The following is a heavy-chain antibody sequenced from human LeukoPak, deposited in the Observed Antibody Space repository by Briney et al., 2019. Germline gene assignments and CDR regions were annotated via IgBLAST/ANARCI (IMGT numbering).Heavy chain of an antibody. CDR3: ARPGSGSYYHYYYYYGMDV. V-gene: IGHV1-69*04. CDR2: IIPILGIA. D-gene: IGHD3-10*01. Sequence: SVKVSCKASGGTFSSYAISWVRQAPGQGLEWMGRIIPILGIANYAQKFQGRVTITADKSTSTAYMELSSLRSEDTAVYYCARPGSGSYYHYYYYYGMDVWGQGTLVTVSS. CDR1: GGTFSSYA. J-gene: IGHJ6*02.